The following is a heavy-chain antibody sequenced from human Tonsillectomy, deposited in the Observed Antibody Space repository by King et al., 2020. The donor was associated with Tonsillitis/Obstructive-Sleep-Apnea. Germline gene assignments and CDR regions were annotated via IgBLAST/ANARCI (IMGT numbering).Heavy chain of an antibody. CDR1: GYSFTSYW. CDR3: ARHTTGSAYDGGPTDSYGRDV. Sequence: VQLVESGAEVKKPGESLRISCKGSGYSFTSYWINWVRQMPGKGLEWMGSIDPSDSYTNYSPSFQGHVTIPADKSISTAYLQWSSLKASDTAMFYCARHTTGSAYDGGPTDSYGRDVWGQGTTVTVSS. D-gene: IGHD5-12*01. J-gene: IGHJ6*02. CDR2: IDPSDSYT. V-gene: IGHV5-10-1*03.